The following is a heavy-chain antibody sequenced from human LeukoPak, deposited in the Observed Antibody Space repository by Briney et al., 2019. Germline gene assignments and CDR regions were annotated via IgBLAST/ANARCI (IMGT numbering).Heavy chain of an antibody. Sequence: PGGSLRLSCAASKFTFSSFSMSWVRQAPGKGLEWVSIIYSGGSTFYADSVKGRFTISRDNSKNTLYLQMNSLRAEDTAVYYCARGGSYLSAFDIWGQGTMVTVSS. V-gene: IGHV3-53*01. J-gene: IGHJ3*02. D-gene: IGHD1-26*01. CDR2: IYSGGST. CDR1: KFTFSSFS. CDR3: ARGGSYLSAFDI.